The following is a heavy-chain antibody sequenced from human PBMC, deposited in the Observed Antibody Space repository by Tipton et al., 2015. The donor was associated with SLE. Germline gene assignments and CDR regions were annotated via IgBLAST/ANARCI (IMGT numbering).Heavy chain of an antibody. Sequence: SLRLSCAVSGFTFRTYAMSWVRQAPGKGLEWVSSINDNTGTNAGRSQYADSVQGRFTISRDNAKNSLYLQMSSLRDEDTAVYYCARAAGGRYYFDYWGQGTLVTVSS. V-gene: IGHV3-23*01. D-gene: IGHD6-13*01. J-gene: IGHJ4*02. CDR3: ARAAGGRYYFDY. CDR1: GFTFRTYA. CDR2: INDNTGTNAGRS.